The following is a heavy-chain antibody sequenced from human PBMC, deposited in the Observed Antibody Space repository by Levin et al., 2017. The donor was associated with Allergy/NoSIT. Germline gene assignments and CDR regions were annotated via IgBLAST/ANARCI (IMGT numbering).Heavy chain of an antibody. V-gene: IGHV3-20*01. CDR3: ARHRFTMNIHDGFDI. J-gene: IGHJ3*02. CDR1: GFTFDDYG. Sequence: GGSLRLSCAASGFTFDDYGMSWVHQAPGKGLEWVSGFNWKGGRTGYADSVKGRLTISRDTAKHSLYLQMNSLRAEDTALYHCARHRFTMNIHDGFDIWGQGTMVIVSS. CDR2: FNWKGGRT. D-gene: IGHD2/OR15-2a*01.